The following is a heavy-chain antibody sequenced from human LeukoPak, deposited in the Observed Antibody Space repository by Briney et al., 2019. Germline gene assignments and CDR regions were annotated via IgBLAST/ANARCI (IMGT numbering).Heavy chain of an antibody. CDR1: GFTFSSYA. Sequence: GRSLRLSCAASGFTFSSYAMHWGRQAPGKGLEWVAFISYDGSNKYYADSVKGRFTISRDNSKNTLYLQMNSLRAEDTAVYYCARAAIQLLPPYYYYGMDVWGQGTTVTVSS. J-gene: IGHJ6*02. CDR2: ISYDGSNK. CDR3: ARAAIQLLPPYYYYGMDV. D-gene: IGHD5-18*01. V-gene: IGHV3-30*04.